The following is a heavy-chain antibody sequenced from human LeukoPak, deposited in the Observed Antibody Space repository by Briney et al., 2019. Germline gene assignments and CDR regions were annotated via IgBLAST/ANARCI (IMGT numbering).Heavy chain of an antibody. CDR3: ARSSGWLKYYFDY. CDR2: IYHSGST. Sequence: PSQTLSLTCTVSGGSISSGGYYWSWSRQPPGKGLEWIGYIYHSGSTYYNPSLKSRVTISVDRSKNQFSLKLSSVTAADTAVYYCARSSGWLKYYFDYWGQGTLVTVSS. J-gene: IGHJ4*02. CDR1: GGSISSGGYY. D-gene: IGHD6-19*01. V-gene: IGHV4-30-2*01.